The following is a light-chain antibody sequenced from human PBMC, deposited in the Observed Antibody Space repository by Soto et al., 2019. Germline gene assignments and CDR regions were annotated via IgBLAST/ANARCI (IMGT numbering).Light chain of an antibody. Sequence: SYELTQPPSVSVAPGKTASVACGGSNIGSKSVHWYQKKSGQAPVFVMYYDSDRPSGIPERFSGYNSGNTATLTISRVEAGDEADYYCQVWDISSGHVVFGGGPKMTVL. V-gene: IGLV3-21*01. CDR1: NIGSKS. J-gene: IGLJ3*02. CDR2: YDS. CDR3: QVWDISSGHVV.